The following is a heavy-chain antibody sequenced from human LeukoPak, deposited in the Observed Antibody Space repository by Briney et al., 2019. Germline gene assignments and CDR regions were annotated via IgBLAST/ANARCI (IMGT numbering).Heavy chain of an antibody. CDR3: AIYDFWSGYYRRFDY. J-gene: IGHJ4*02. Sequence: PSETLSLTCTVSGGSISSSDYYWGWIRQPPGKGLDWIGRISYNGNTYYNPSLKSRLTISVDTSKNQFSLKLCSVTAADTAVYYCAIYDFWSGYYRRFDYWGQGTLVTVSS. CDR2: ISYNGNT. CDR1: GGSISSSDYY. V-gene: IGHV4-39*01. D-gene: IGHD3-3*01.